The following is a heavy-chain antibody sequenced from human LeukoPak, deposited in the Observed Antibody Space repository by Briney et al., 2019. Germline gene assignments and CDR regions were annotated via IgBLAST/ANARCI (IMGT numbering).Heavy chain of an antibody. Sequence: PSETLSLTCTVSGGSIFSSNSYWGWIRQPPGKGLEWIGSICYSGSTYYNASLKSRVTISVDTSKNQFSLKLNSVTAADTAVYFCARGNGGPYNWFDPWAREPWSPSPQ. D-gene: IGHD3-16*01. CDR2: ICYSGST. J-gene: IGHJ5*02. CDR1: GGSIFSSNSY. CDR3: ARGNGGPYNWFDP. V-gene: IGHV4-39*01.